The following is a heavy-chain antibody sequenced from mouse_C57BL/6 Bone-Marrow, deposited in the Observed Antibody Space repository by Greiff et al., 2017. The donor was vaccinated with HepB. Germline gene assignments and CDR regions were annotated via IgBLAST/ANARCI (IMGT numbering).Heavy chain of an antibody. J-gene: IGHJ4*01. V-gene: IGHV5-17*01. CDR3: ARLLRYQLRGWAMDY. D-gene: IGHD1-1*01. CDR2: ISSGSSTI. Sequence: EVKLVESGGGLVKPGGSLKLSCAASGFTFSDYGMHWVRQAPEKGLEWVAYISSGSSTIYYAETVQGRFTISRDNAKNTLFLQMTSLRSEDTAMYYCARLLRYQLRGWAMDYWGQGTSVTVSS. CDR1: GFTFSDYG.